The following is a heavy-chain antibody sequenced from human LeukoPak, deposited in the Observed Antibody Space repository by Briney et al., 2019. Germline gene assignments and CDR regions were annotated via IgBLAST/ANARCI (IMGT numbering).Heavy chain of an antibody. CDR3: AREVPDDILPGYYVYFDY. J-gene: IGHJ4*02. D-gene: IGHD3-9*01. CDR1: GDSFSNYA. Sequence: SVKVSCKPSGDSFSNYAFSWVRQTPGQGLEWLGRVIPILGIENYPQKSLGRVSVTADKSTSTVYMELSSLTAEDTGVYYCAREVPDDILPGYYVYFDYWSQGILVTVSS. CDR2: VIPILGIE. V-gene: IGHV1-69*04.